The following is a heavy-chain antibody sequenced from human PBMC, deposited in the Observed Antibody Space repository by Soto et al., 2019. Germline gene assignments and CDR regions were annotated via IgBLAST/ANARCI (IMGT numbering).Heavy chain of an antibody. D-gene: IGHD2-15*01. J-gene: IGHJ4*02. Sequence: EVQLVESGGGLVQPGGSLRLSCAASGFTFSSYAVHWVRQAPGKGLEYVSAISGSGDNTYYGNSVKGRFPISRDNSKNTLYLQMGSLRAEDMAVYYRAREVVAATFDCWGQGTLVTVSS. CDR3: AREVVAATFDC. CDR2: ISGSGDNT. V-gene: IGHV3-64*01. CDR1: GFTFSSYA.